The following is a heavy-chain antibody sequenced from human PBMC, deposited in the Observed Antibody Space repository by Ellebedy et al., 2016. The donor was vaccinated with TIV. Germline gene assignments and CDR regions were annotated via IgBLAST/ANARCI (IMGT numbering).Heavy chain of an antibody. D-gene: IGHD3-16*01. CDR1: GFSLTTRGMS. CDR2: IDWDDDK. J-gene: IGHJ6*02. V-gene: IGHV2-70*11. Sequence: SGPTLVKPTQTLTLTCTSSGFSLTTRGMSVNWIRQPPGKALEWLARIDWDDDKYYSTSLKTRLTISRDTSKNQVVLIMTNIDLGDTGTYYCARLDLRGGDSYYYFGMDVWGQGTTVTVAS. CDR3: ARLDLRGGDSYYYFGMDV.